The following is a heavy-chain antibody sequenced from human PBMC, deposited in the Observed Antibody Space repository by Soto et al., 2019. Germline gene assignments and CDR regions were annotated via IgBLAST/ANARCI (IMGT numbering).Heavy chain of an antibody. V-gene: IGHV1-2*04. J-gene: IGHJ3*02. D-gene: IGHD3-22*01. CDR2: INPNSGGT. CDR1: GYTFTGYY. Sequence: ASVKVSCKASGYTFTGYYMHWVRQAPGQGLEWMGWINPNSGGTNYAQKFQGWVTMTRDTSISTAYMELSRLRSDDTAVYYCARGPYHYDTGAFDISGQATIVTVSS. CDR3: ARGPYHYDTGAFDI.